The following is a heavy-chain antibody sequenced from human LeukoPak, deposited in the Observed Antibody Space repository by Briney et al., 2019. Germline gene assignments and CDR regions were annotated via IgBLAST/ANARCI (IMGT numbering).Heavy chain of an antibody. CDR3: AREDSEQQLGNYYYYMDV. Sequence: PSETLSLTCTVSGGSISSYYWSWIRQPPGKGLEGIGYIYYSGSTNYNPSLKSRVTISVDTSKNQFSLKLSSVTAADTAVYYCAREDSEQQLGNYYYYMDVWGKGTTVTVSS. J-gene: IGHJ6*03. CDR1: GGSISSYY. D-gene: IGHD6-13*01. V-gene: IGHV4-59*01. CDR2: IYYSGST.